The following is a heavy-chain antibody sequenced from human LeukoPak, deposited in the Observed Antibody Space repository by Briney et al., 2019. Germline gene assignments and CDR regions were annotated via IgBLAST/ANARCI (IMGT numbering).Heavy chain of an antibody. CDR2: ISAYNGNT. Sequence: ASVKVSCKASGYTFTSYGISWVRQAPGQGLELMGWISAYNGNTNYAQKLQGRVTMTTDTSTSTAYMELRSLRSDDTAVYYCARASFPYSSSGDDYWGQGTLLTVSS. V-gene: IGHV1-18*01. CDR3: ARASFPYSSSGDDY. CDR1: GYTFTSYG. D-gene: IGHD6-6*01. J-gene: IGHJ4*02.